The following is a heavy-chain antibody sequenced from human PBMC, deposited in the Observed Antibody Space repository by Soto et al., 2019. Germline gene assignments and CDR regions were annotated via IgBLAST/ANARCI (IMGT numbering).Heavy chain of an antibody. J-gene: IGHJ4*02. Sequence: TSETLSLTCTVSGGSISSGGYYWSWIRQHPGKGLEWIGYIYYSGSTYYNPSLKSRVTISVDTSKNQFSLKLSSVTAADTAVYYCARGYSSGYSFDYWGQGTLVTVSS. V-gene: IGHV4-31*03. CDR2: IYYSGST. CDR3: ARGYSSGYSFDY. CDR1: GGSISSGGYY. D-gene: IGHD3-22*01.